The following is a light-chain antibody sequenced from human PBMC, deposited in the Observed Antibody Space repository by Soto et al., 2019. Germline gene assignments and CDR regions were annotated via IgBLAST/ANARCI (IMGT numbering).Light chain of an antibody. CDR3: QQYGSSPPT. Sequence: EIVLTQSPGTLSLSPGERATLSCRASQSVSSNYLAWYQQKPGQAPRLLIWRASGRASGIPDRFSGSGSGTDFALTISRLEPEDFAVYYCQQYGSSPPTFGQGTKVEVK. V-gene: IGKV3-20*01. J-gene: IGKJ1*01. CDR1: QSVSSNY. CDR2: RAS.